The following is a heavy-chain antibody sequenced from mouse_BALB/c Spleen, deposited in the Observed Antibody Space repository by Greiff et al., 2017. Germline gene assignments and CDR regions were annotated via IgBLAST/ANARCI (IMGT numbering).Heavy chain of an antibody. CDR3: KRYGYDYAMDY. V-gene: IGHV1-39*01. Sequence: VQLQQSGPELEKPGASVKISCKASGYSFTGYNMNWVKQSNGKSLEWIGNIDPYYGGTSYNQKFKGKATLTADTSSNTAYLQLSSLTSEDTAVYYCKRYGYDYAMDYWGQGTSVTVSS. J-gene: IGHJ4*01. D-gene: IGHD2-2*01. CDR1: GYSFTGYN. CDR2: IDPYYGGT.